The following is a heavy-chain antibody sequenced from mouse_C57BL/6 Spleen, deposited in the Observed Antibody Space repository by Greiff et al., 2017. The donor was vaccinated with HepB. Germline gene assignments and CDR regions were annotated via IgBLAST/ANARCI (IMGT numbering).Heavy chain of an antibody. Sequence: QVQLQQSGAELVRPGSSVKLSCKASGYTFTSYWMHWVKQRPIQGLEWIGNIDPSDSETHYNQKFKDKATLTVDKSSSTAYMQLSSLTSEDSAVYYCAKGSYYGSSYLYFDYWGQGTTLTVSS. CDR2: IDPSDSET. D-gene: IGHD1-1*01. J-gene: IGHJ2*01. V-gene: IGHV1-52*01. CDR1: GYTFTSYW. CDR3: AKGSYYGSSYLYFDY.